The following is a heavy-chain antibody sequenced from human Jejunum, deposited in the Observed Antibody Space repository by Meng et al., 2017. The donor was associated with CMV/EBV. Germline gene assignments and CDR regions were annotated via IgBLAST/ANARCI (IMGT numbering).Heavy chain of an antibody. Sequence: SAFTFTDSFLCRLLQAPGKGLGWVSILTHTGLTIYYADSVKGRFTISRDNTKSSLYLQMNSLRAEDTAVYYCARDRGCTAGSCYDDYWGQGTLVTVSS. J-gene: IGHJ4*02. CDR2: LTHTGLTI. CDR3: ARDRGCTAGSCYDDY. CDR1: AFTFTDSF. D-gene: IGHD2-8*02. V-gene: IGHV3-11*01.